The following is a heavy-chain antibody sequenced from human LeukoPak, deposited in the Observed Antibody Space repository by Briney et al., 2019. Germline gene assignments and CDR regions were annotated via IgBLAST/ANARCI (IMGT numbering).Heavy chain of an antibody. J-gene: IGHJ6*04. D-gene: IGHD3-10*02. V-gene: IGHV3-23*01. CDR3: AELGITMIGGV. CDR1: GFTFSNSG. CDR2: ISTTSTET. Sequence: PGGSLRLSCAASGFTFSNSGMSWVRQAPGKGLEWVSAISTTSTETHYADSVKGRFTISRDNSKNTLSLQMSSLRAEDTAVYYCAELGITMIGGVWGKGTTVTISS.